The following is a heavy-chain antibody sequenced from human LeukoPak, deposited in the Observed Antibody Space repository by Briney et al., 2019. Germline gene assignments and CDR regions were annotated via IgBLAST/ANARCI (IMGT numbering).Heavy chain of an antibody. CDR2: ISAYNGNT. D-gene: IGHD2-8*02. CDR3: ARGPKGYWYSWYFDL. Sequence: GASVKVSCKASGYTLTSYGISWVRQAPGQGLEWMGWISAYNGNTNYAQKLQGRVTMTTDTSTSTAYMELRSLRSDDTAVYYCARGPKGYWYSWYFDLWGRGTLVTVSS. V-gene: IGHV1-18*01. J-gene: IGHJ2*01. CDR1: GYTLTSYG.